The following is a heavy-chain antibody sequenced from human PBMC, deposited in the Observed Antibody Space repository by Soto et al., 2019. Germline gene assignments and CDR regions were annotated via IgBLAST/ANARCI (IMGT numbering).Heavy chain of an antibody. CDR3: AKVDDYVWGSYRLFDY. D-gene: IGHD3-16*02. CDR1: GVTFSSYA. J-gene: IGHJ4*02. V-gene: IGHV3-23*01. CDR2: ISGSGGST. Sequence: GGSLRLSCAASGVTFSSYAMSLVRQAPGKGLEWVSAISGSGGSTYYADPVTGRFTISKDHSKHTLYLQMTGLRAEDTDVYYCAKVDDYVWGSYRLFDYWGQGTLVTVYS.